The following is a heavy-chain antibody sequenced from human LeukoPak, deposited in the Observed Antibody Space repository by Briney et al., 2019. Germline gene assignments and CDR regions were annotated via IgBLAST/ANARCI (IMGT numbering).Heavy chain of an antibody. J-gene: IGHJ3*02. Sequence: ASVKVSCKASGGTFSSYAISWVRQAPGQGLEWMGGIIPIFGTANYAQKFQGRVTITADKSTSTAYMELTSLRVEDTAVYYCARLSLQIFDAFDIWGQGTVVTVSS. CDR2: IIPIFGTA. D-gene: IGHD5-24*01. CDR3: ARLSLQIFDAFDI. V-gene: IGHV1-69*06. CDR1: GGTFSSYA.